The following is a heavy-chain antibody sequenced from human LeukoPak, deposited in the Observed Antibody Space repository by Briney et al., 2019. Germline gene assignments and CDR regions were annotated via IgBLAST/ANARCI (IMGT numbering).Heavy chain of an antibody. CDR1: GGSISSGSYY. J-gene: IGHJ3*02. CDR3: ARDRTLFDAFDI. CDR2: IYTSGST. V-gene: IGHV4-61*02. Sequence: SETLSLTCTVSGGSISSGSYYWSWIRQPAGKGLEWIGRIYTSGSTNYNPSLKSRVTISVDTSKNQFSLKLSSVTAADTAVYYCARDRTLFDAFDIWGQGTMVTVSS. D-gene: IGHD3-10*01.